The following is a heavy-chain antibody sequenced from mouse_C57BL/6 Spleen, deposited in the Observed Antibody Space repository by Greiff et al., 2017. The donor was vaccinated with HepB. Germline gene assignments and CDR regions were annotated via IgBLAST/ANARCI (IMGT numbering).Heavy chain of an antibody. CDR3: APTAQATNWFAY. D-gene: IGHD3-2*02. CDR2: IDPNSGGT. CDR1: GYTFTSYW. Sequence: QVHVKQPGAELVKPGASVKLSCKASGYTFTSYWMHWVKQRPGRGLEWIGRIDPNSGGTKYNEKFKSKATLTVDKPSSTAYMQLSSLTSEDSAVYYCAPTAQATNWFAYWGQGTLVTVSA. V-gene: IGHV1-72*01. J-gene: IGHJ3*01.